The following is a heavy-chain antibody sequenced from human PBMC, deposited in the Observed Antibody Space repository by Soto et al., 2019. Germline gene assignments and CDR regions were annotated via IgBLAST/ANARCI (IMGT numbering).Heavy chain of an antibody. CDR1: GGSFSSYA. CDR3: ARSPLAVADPNWFDP. Sequence: PAKVSCKASGGSFSSYAISWVRQAPGQGLEWMGGIIPIFGTANYAQKFQGRVTITADEATSTAYMELSSLRSEDTAVYYCARSPLAVADPNWFDPWGQGTLVNVSA. D-gene: IGHD6-19*01. CDR2: IIPIFGTA. V-gene: IGHV1-69*13. J-gene: IGHJ5*02.